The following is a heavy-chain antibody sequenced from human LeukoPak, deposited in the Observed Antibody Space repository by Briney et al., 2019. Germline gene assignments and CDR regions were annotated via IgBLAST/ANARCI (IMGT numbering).Heavy chain of an antibody. CDR3: ARAAVGDIVVVPAYYYYYMDV. CDR2: INSDGSST. D-gene: IGHD2-2*01. Sequence: GGSLRLSGAASGFTFSSYWMHWVRQAPGKGLVWVSRINSDGSSTSYADSVKGRFTISRDNAKNTLYLQMNSLRAEDTALYYCARAAVGDIVVVPAYYYYYMDVWGKGTTVTVSS. J-gene: IGHJ6*03. V-gene: IGHV3-74*01. CDR1: GFTFSSYW.